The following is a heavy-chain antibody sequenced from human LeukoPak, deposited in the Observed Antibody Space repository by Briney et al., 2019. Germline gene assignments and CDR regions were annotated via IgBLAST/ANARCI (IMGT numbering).Heavy chain of an antibody. Sequence: SVKVSCKASGYTFNGYYMHWVRQAPGQGLEWMGRIIPIFGTANYAQKFQGRVTITTDESTSTAYMELSSLRSEDTAVYYCARRPLRGGNPWWYFDLWGRGTLVTVSS. CDR3: ARRPLRGGNPWWYFDL. D-gene: IGHD4-23*01. V-gene: IGHV1-69*05. CDR1: GYTFNGYY. CDR2: IIPIFGTA. J-gene: IGHJ2*01.